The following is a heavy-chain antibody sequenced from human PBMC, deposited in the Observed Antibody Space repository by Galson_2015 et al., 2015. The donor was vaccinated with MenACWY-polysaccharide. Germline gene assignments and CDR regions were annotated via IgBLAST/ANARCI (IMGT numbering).Heavy chain of an antibody. CDR3: AREGSRIVFHAFDT. V-gene: IGHV3-33*01. Sequence: SLRLSRAASGSRFSNSGMHWVRQAPGKGLEWVAVIQYDGSKIVYADSVKGRFNISRDNSKNTLFLEMNSLGAEDTAVYYCAREGSRIVFHAFDTWGQGTMVTVSS. CDR2: IQYDGSKI. CDR1: GSRFSNSG. D-gene: IGHD6-13*01. J-gene: IGHJ3*02.